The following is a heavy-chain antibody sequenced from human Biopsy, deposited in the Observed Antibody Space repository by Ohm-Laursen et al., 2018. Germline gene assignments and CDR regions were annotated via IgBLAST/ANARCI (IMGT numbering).Heavy chain of an antibody. V-gene: IGHV4-59*01. CDR3: ARDRGYYSDRTVPGYFDL. CDR1: GDSISSYY. D-gene: IGHD3-22*01. CDR2: VYYTGST. Sequence: SGTLSLTCTVSGDSISSYYWSWIRQPPGKGLEWIGYVYYTGSTDYNPSLQSRVTISVDTSKNHFSLRLRSVTPADTAIYYCARDRGYYSDRTVPGYFDLWGRGTLVTVSP. J-gene: IGHJ2*01.